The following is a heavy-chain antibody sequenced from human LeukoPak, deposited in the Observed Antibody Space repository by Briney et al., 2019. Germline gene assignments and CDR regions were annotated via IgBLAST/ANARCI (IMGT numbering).Heavy chain of an antibody. Sequence: GRSLRLSCAASGFTFRTCAMHWVRQAPGKGLEWVAVISYDGNNKYYADSVKGQFTISRDNSKNTLYLQMNSLRAEDTAVYYCVRDARTIIAVAGTFDDWGQGTLVTVSS. CDR1: GFTFRTCA. J-gene: IGHJ4*02. V-gene: IGHV3-30-3*01. CDR2: ISYDGNNK. D-gene: IGHD6-19*01. CDR3: VRDARTIIAVAGTFDD.